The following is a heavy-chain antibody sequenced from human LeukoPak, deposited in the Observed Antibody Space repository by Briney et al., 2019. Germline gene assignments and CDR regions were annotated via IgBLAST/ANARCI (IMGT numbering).Heavy chain of an antibody. Sequence: GGSLRLSCAASGVTVSSNDMSCVRQAPGKGLEWVSVTYAGGSTYYADYVKGRFTISRHISKNTLFLQINSRRAEHGAVYSCARGMTTANVIDYWGQGPLVTVSS. CDR3: ARGMTTANVIDY. CDR2: TYAGGST. J-gene: IGHJ4*02. D-gene: IGHD4-17*01. CDR1: GVTVSSND. V-gene: IGHV3-53*04.